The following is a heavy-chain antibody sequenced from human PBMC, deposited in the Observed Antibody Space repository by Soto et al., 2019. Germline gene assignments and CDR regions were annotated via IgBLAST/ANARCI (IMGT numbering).Heavy chain of an antibody. CDR3: ARGDSSGYSATGY. Sequence: QVQLVQSGAEVKKPGSSVKVSCKASRGTFSSYTISWVRQAPGQGLEWMGRIIPILGIANYAQKFQGRVTITADKSTSTAYMELSSLRSEDKAVYYCARGDSSGYSATGYWGQGTLVTVSS. CDR1: RGTFSSYT. V-gene: IGHV1-69*02. D-gene: IGHD3-22*01. J-gene: IGHJ4*02. CDR2: IIPILGIA.